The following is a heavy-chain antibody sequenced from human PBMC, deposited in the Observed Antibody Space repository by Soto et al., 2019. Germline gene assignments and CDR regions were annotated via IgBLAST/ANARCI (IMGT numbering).Heavy chain of an antibody. Sequence: TLSLTCTVSGGSISSSSYYWGWIRQPPGKGLEWIGSIYYSGSTYYNPSLKSRVTISVDTSKNQFSLKLSSVTAADTAVYYCARLLLPPYYFDYWGQGTLVTVSS. J-gene: IGHJ4*02. CDR3: ARLLLPPYYFDY. D-gene: IGHD3-22*01. CDR1: GGSISSSSYY. V-gene: IGHV4-39*01. CDR2: IYYSGST.